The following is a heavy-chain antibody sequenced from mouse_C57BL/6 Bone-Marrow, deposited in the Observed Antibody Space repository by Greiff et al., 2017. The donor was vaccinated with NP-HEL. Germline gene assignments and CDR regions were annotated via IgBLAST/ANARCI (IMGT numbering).Heavy chain of an antibody. J-gene: IGHJ4*01. V-gene: IGHV1-22*01. Sequence: VQLQQSGPELVKPGASVKMSCKASGYTFTDYNMHWVKQSHGKSLEWIGYINPNNGGTSYNQKFKGKATLTVNKSSSTAYMELRSLTSEDSAVYYCARGNNSSGYDYAMDYWGQGTSVTVSS. CDR2: INPNNGGT. D-gene: IGHD3-2*02. CDR3: ARGNNSSGYDYAMDY. CDR1: GYTFTDYN.